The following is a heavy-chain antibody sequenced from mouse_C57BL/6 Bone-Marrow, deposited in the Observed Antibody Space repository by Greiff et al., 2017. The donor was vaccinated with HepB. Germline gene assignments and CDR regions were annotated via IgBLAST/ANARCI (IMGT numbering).Heavy chain of an antibody. CDR3: ARRLFMDY. CDR2: ISSGGSYT. J-gene: IGHJ4*01. Sequence: EVMLVESGGDLVKPGGSLKLSCAASGFTFSSYGMSWVRQTPDKRLEWVATISSGGSYTYYPDSVKGRFTMSRDNAKNTLYLQMSSLKSEATAVYYCARRLFMDYWGQGTSVTVSS. D-gene: IGHD1-1*02. CDR1: GFTFSSYG. V-gene: IGHV5-6*01.